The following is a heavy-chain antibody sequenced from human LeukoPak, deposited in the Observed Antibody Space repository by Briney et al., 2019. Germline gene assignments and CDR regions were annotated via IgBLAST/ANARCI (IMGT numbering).Heavy chain of an antibody. D-gene: IGHD3-10*01. Sequence: PSETLSLTCTVSGGSFSTYYWSWIRQPAGKGLEWIGHIYTSGTTNYNPSLKSRVTMSIDTSKNQFSLKLSSVTAADTAIYYCARDAKYYYGSRTYFFFEYWGQGTLLTVSS. CDR1: GGSFSTYY. CDR2: IYTSGTT. CDR3: ARDAKYYYGSRTYFFFEY. V-gene: IGHV4-4*07. J-gene: IGHJ4*02.